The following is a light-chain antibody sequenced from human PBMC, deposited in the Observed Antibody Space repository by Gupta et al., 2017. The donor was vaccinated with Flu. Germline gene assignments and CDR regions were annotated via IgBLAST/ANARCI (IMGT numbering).Light chain of an antibody. CDR2: DDI. V-gene: IGLV3-21*02. CDR1: KIGSKS. CDR3: QVGDSSSDHVV. Sequence: GQKARITCGGNKIGSKSVHWYQQKPSQAPVLVVSDDIDRPSGIPERFSGSNSGTTATLTISRVEAGDGADYYCQVGDSSSDHVVFGGGTKLTVL. J-gene: IGLJ2*01.